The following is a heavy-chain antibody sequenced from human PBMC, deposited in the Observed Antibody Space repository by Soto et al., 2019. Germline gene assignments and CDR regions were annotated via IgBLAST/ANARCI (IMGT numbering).Heavy chain of an antibody. CDR3: ARPYDSSGYYYVFGY. CDR2: IYYSGST. CDR1: GGSISSSSYY. D-gene: IGHD3-22*01. Sequence: SETLSLTCTVSGGSISSSSYYWGWIRQPPGKGLEWIGSIYYSGSTYYNPSLKSRVTISVDTSKNQFSLKLSSVTAADTAVYYCARPYDSSGYYYVFGYWGQGTLVTVSS. J-gene: IGHJ4*02. V-gene: IGHV4-39*01.